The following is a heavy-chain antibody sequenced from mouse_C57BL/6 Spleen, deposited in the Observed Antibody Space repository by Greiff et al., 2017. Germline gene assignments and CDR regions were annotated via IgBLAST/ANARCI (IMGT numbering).Heavy chain of an antibody. D-gene: IGHD2-4*01. CDR1: GYTFTSYG. CDR2: IYPRSGNT. V-gene: IGHV1-81*01. Sequence: QVQLKESGAELARPGASVKLSCKASGYTFTSYGISWVKQRTGQGLEWIGEIYPRSGNTYYNEKFKGKATLTADKSSSTAYMELRSLTSEDSAVYFCARSGLYYEFAYWGQGTLVTVSA. J-gene: IGHJ3*01. CDR3: ARSGLYYEFAY.